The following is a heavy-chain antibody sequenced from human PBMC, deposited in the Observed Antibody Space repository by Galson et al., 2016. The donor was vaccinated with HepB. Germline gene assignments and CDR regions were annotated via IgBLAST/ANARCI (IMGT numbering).Heavy chain of an antibody. CDR1: GYIFTTHS. V-gene: IGHV1-18*01. D-gene: IGHD3-10*01. Sequence: SVKVSCKASGYIFTTHSLNWVRQAPGQGLEWMGWINPYNGNTNYAQKFQDRVTMTTDTSTSTAYMELRSLRAADTAIYYCAKRFGSHGMDAWSQGTTVTVSS. J-gene: IGHJ6*02. CDR3: AKRFGSHGMDA. CDR2: INPYNGNT.